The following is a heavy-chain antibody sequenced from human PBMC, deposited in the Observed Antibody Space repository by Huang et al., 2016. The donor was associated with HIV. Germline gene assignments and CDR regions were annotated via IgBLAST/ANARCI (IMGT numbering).Heavy chain of an antibody. V-gene: IGHV3-30*14. J-gene: IGHJ4*02. Sequence: VESGGGVVQPGRSLELSCAASGFPFNNYARFWVRQAPGRWLEWVAHISYDGTKKHYADSVKGRFTISRDNSKNTQYLQMKDLTTEDTAVYYCTRDQWLGQYFDYWGQGTLVTVSS. CDR3: TRDQWLGQYFDY. D-gene: IGHD6-19*01. CDR2: ISYDGTKK. CDR1: GFPFNNYA.